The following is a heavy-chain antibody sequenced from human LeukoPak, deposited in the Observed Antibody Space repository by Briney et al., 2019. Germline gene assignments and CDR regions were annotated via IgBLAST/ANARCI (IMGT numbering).Heavy chain of an antibody. V-gene: IGHV3-33*06. Sequence: GGSLRLSCAASGFTFSSYGMHWVRQAPGKGLEWVAVIWYDGSNKYYADSVKGRFTISRDNSKNTLYLQMNSLRAEDTAVYYCAKDYGDFWSGYPNYYYYYYMDAWGKGTTVTVSS. J-gene: IGHJ6*03. CDR2: IWYDGSNK. CDR3: AKDYGDFWSGYPNYYYYYYMDA. D-gene: IGHD3-3*01. CDR1: GFTFSSYG.